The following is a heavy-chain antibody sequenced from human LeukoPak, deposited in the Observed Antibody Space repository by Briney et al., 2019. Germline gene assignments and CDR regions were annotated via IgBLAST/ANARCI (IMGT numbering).Heavy chain of an antibody. CDR1: GGTFSSYA. D-gene: IGHD3-22*01. Sequence: GASVKVSCKASGGTFSSYAISWVRQAPGQGLEWMGWISAYNGNTNYAQKLQGRVTMTTDTSTSTAYMELRSLRSDDTAVYYCARVFRETYYYDSSGYPDFDYWGQGTLVTVSS. J-gene: IGHJ4*02. CDR2: ISAYNGNT. V-gene: IGHV1-18*01. CDR3: ARVFRETYYYDSSGYPDFDY.